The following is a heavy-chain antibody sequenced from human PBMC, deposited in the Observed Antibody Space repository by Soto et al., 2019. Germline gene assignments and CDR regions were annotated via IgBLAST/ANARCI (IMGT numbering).Heavy chain of an antibody. V-gene: IGHV4-4*02. CDR1: GGSIFSSSW. J-gene: IGHJ4*02. Sequence: QVQLQESGPGLVKPSGTLSLTCTVSGGSIFSSSWWSWVRQSPGKGLEWIGEIYHSGSKNYDPSLKSRVTISVDKSKNQFSLKLTAVTAADTAMYYCARERYGSGRPFDSWGQGTLVTVSS. CDR2: IYHSGSK. D-gene: IGHD3-10*01. CDR3: ARERYGSGRPFDS.